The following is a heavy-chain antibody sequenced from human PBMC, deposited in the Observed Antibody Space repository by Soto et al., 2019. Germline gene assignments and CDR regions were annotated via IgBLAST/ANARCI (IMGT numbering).Heavy chain of an antibody. Sequence: SETLSLTCAVYGGSFSGYYWSWIRQPPGEGLEWIGEINHSGSTNYNPSLKSRVTISVDTSKNQFSLKLSSVTAADTAVYYCARGEYYDFWSGYYFSYYFDYWGQGTLVTVSS. D-gene: IGHD3-3*01. CDR3: ARGEYYDFWSGYYFSYYFDY. CDR2: INHSGST. V-gene: IGHV4-34*01. J-gene: IGHJ4*02. CDR1: GGSFSGYY.